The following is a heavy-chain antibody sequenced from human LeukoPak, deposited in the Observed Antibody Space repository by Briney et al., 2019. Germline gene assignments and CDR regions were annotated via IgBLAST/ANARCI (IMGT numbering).Heavy chain of an antibody. CDR2: INPNSGGT. Sequence: GASVKVSCKPPGYTFINYGISWVRQAPGQGLEWMGRINPNSGGTNYAQKFQGRVTMTRDTSISTAYMELSRLRSDDTAVYYCARLAQYYDILTGYPDFDYWGQGTLVTVSS. V-gene: IGHV1-2*06. J-gene: IGHJ4*02. D-gene: IGHD3-9*01. CDR3: ARLAQYYDILTGYPDFDY. CDR1: GYTFINYG.